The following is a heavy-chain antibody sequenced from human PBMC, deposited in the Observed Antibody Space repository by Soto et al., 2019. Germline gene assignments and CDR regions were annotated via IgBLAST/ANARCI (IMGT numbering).Heavy chain of an antibody. CDR2: FYTDGST. J-gene: IGHJ6*02. CDR3: ARERVVARGRPGTDV. V-gene: IGHV4-4*07. CDR1: GASISTYY. D-gene: IGHD2-2*01. Sequence: SETLSLTCTVSGASISTYYWSWIRQPAGKGLEWIGRFYTDGSTNYNPSLKSRVTMSVDTSKNQFSLKLSSVTAADTAIYYCARERVVARGRPGTDVWGQGTRVTVSS.